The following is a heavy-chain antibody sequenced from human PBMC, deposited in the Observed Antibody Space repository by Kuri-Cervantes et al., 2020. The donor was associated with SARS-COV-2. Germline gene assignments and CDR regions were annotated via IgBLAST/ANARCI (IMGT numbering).Heavy chain of an antibody. Sequence: SETLSLTCAVYGGSLSGYYWSWIRQPPGKGLEWVGEINHSGSTNYNPSLKSRVTISVDTSKNQFSLKLSSVTAADTAVYYCARGADHYDAFDIWGQGTMVTVSS. CDR1: GGSLSGYY. CDR3: ARGADHYDAFDI. V-gene: IGHV4-34*01. J-gene: IGHJ3*02. CDR2: INHSGST. D-gene: IGHD1-14*01.